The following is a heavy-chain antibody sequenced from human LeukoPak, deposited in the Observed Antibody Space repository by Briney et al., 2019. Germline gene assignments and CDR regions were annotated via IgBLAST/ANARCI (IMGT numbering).Heavy chain of an antibody. CDR1: GITFGSYP. D-gene: IGHD3-22*01. Sequence: GGSLRLSCSVSGITFGSYPMHWVRQAPGKGLEYVSEISITGGSTYYAGSVKGRFTISRDNSKNTLYLQMSSLRPEDTAVYYCVGLYDSSGYYSTWGQGTLVTVSS. V-gene: IGHV3-64D*06. CDR3: VGLYDSSGYYST. J-gene: IGHJ4*02. CDR2: ISITGGST.